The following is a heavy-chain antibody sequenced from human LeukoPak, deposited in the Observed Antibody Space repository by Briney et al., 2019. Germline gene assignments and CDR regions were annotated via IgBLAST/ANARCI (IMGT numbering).Heavy chain of an antibody. CDR2: INHSGST. CDR1: GGSFSGYY. J-gene: IGHJ4*02. D-gene: IGHD3-10*01. V-gene: IGHV4-34*01. Sequence: SETLSLTCAVYGGSFSGYYWSWVRQPPGKGLEWIGEINHSGSTNYNPSLKSRVTISVDTSKNQFSLKLSSVTAADTAVYYCARTSRRGSGSYYFDYWGQGTLVTVSS. CDR3: ARTSRRGSGSYYFDY.